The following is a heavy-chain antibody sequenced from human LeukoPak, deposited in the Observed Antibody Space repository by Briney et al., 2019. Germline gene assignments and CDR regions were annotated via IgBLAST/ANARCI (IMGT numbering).Heavy chain of an antibody. J-gene: IGHJ4*02. Sequence: ASVKVSCEASGYTFTSYAMHWVRQAPGQRLEWMGWINAGNGNTKYSQKFQGRVTITRDTSASTAYMELSSLRSEDTAVYYCARGQVRWLVRGYFDYWGQGTLVTVSS. CDR1: GYTFTSYA. CDR2: INAGNGNT. V-gene: IGHV1-3*01. CDR3: ARGQVRWLVRGYFDY. D-gene: IGHD6-19*01.